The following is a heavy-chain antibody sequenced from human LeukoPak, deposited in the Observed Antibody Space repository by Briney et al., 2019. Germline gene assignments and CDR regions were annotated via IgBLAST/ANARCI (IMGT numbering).Heavy chain of an antibody. V-gene: IGHV4-59*12. CDR2: IHYSDNT. J-gene: IGHJ6*03. CDR3: ARVELYYMDV. CDR1: GGSIGSYY. Sequence: PSETLSLTCTVSGGSIGSYYWSWIRQLPGKGLEWIGYIHYSDNTNYNPSVKSRVTISVDKSKNQFSLKLSSVTAADTAVYYCARVELYYMDVWGKGTTVTVSS. D-gene: IGHD1-26*01.